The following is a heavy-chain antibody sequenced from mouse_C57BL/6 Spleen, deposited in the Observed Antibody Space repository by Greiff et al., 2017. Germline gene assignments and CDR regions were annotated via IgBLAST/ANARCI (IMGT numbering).Heavy chain of an antibody. D-gene: IGHD1-1*01. J-gene: IGHJ4*01. CDR2: IDPSDSYT. V-gene: IGHV1-69*01. CDR1: GYTFTSYW. Sequence: QVQLQQSGAELVMPGASVKLSCKASGYTFTSYWMHWVKQRPGQGLEWIGEIDPSDSYTNYNQKFKGQSTLTVDKSSSTAYMQLSSLTSEDSAVYYCARTLIYYYGSSPYYYAMDYWGQGTSVTVSS. CDR3: ARTLIYYYGSSPYYYAMDY.